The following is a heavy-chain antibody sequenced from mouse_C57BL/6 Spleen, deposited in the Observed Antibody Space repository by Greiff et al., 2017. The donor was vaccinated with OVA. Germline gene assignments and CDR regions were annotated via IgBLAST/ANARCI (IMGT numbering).Heavy chain of an antibody. J-gene: IGHJ2*01. D-gene: IGHD1-1*01. CDR1: GYSFTGYY. CDR2: INPSTGGT. CDR3: ARSEATVGGYFDY. V-gene: IGHV1-42*01. Sequence: EVQLQQSGPELVKPGASVKISCKASGYSFTGYYMNWVKQSPEKSLEWIGEINPSTGGTTYNQKFKAKATLTVDKSSSTAYMQLKSLTSEDSAVYYCARSEATVGGYFDYWGQGTTLTVSS.